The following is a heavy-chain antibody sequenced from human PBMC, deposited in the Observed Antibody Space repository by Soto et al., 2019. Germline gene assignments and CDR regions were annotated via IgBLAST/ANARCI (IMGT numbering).Heavy chain of an antibody. CDR2: FGPEDGET. CDR1: GYTLTELS. D-gene: IGHD6-13*01. CDR3: ATSGKGIAAAGTGDWFDP. J-gene: IGHJ5*02. V-gene: IGHV1-24*01. Sequence: ASVKVSCKVSGYTLTELSMHWVRQAPGKGLEWMGGFGPEDGETIYAQKFQGRVTMTEDTSTDTAYMELSSLRSEDTAVYYCATSGKGIAAAGTGDWFDPWGQGTLVTVSS.